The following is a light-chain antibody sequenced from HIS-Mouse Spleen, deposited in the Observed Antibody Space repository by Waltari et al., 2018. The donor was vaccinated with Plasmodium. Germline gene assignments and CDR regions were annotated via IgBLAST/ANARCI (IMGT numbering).Light chain of an antibody. V-gene: IGLV2-14*03. CDR2: DVS. Sequence: QSALTQPASVSGSPGQSITISCTGTSSDVGGYHYDSCYQQHPGKAPKLMIYDVSNRPSGVSNRFSGSKSGNTASLTISGLQAEDEADYYCSSYTSSSTLNYVFGTGTKVTVL. CDR3: SSYTSSSTLNYV. CDR1: SSDVGGYHY. J-gene: IGLJ1*01.